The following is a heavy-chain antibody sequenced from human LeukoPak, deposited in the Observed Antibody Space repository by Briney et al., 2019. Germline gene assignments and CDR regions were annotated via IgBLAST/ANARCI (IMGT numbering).Heavy chain of an antibody. CDR1: GGSISSYY. J-gene: IGHJ4*02. V-gene: IGHV4-59*01. Sequence: PSETLSLTCTVSGGSISSYYWSWIRQPPGKGLEWIGYIYYSGSTSFNPSLKSRVTISVDTSKKQFSLKLNSMTDADTAVYYCARATVAGRVNVWGQGTLVTVSS. D-gene: IGHD6-19*01. CDR3: ARATVAGRVNV. CDR2: IYYSGST.